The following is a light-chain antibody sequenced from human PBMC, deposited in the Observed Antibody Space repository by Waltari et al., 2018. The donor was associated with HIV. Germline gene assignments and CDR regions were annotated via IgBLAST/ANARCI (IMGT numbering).Light chain of an antibody. J-gene: IGKJ1*01. V-gene: IGKV1-5*03. CDR1: PSIYRW. CDR2: KAS. Sequence: DIQMTQSPSTLSASVGDRVTITCPSSPSIYRWLAWYQQRPGKAPKLLISKASSLESGVPSRFTASGSGKEFSLTISSLQPDDFSTYFCQQYNSYPWTFGQGTKVEIK. CDR3: QQYNSYPWT.